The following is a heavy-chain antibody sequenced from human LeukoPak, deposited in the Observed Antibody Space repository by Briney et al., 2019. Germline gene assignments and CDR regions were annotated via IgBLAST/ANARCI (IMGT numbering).Heavy chain of an antibody. D-gene: IGHD1-14*01. CDR1: GLTVSSNY. V-gene: IGHV3-66*02. CDR2: TYSGGST. Sequence: GGSLRLSCAASGLTVSSNYMGWVRQAPGKGLEWVSVTYSGGSTNYADSVKGRFTISRDNSKNTLYLQMNSLRAEDTAVYYCARYRNRGDYDYWGQGTLVTVSS. CDR3: ARYRNRGDYDY. J-gene: IGHJ4*02.